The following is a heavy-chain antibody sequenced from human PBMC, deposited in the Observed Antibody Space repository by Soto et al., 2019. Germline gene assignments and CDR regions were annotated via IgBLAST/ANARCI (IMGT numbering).Heavy chain of an antibody. CDR2: IIPILGIA. D-gene: IGHD3-10*01. V-gene: IGHV1-69*08. CDR3: ARDMGYYGSGSYYTNWFDP. CDR1: GGTFSSYT. Sequence: QVQLVQSGAEVKKPGSSVKVSCKASGGTFSSYTISWVRQAPGQGLEWMGRIIPILGIANYAQKFQGRVTSTAEKSTSTAYMELSSLRSEDTAVYYCARDMGYYGSGSYYTNWFDPWGQGTLVTVSS. J-gene: IGHJ5*02.